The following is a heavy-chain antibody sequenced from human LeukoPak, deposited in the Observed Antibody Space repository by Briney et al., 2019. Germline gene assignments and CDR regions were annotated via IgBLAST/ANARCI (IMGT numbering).Heavy chain of an antibody. CDR1: GYTFTSYG. CDR2: ISAYNGNA. Sequence: ASVKVSCKASGYTFTSYGISWVRQAPGQGLEWMGWISAYNGNANYAQKLQGRVTMTTDTSTSTAYMELRSLRSDDTAVYYCARVIGPPPYYYYYYMDVWGKGTTVTVSS. CDR3: ARVIGPPPYYYYYYMDV. J-gene: IGHJ6*03. V-gene: IGHV1-18*01.